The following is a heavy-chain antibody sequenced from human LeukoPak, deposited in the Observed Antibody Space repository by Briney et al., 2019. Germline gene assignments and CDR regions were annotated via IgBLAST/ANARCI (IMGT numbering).Heavy chain of an antibody. CDR2: IKQDGSEK. D-gene: IGHD4-11*01. Sequence: GGSLRLSCAASGFTFSSYWMSWVRQAPGEGLEWVANIKQDGSEKYYVDSVKGRFTISRDNAKNLLYLQMNSLRAEDTAVYYCAREDYIDAFDIWGQGTMVTVSS. V-gene: IGHV3-7*04. CDR3: AREDYIDAFDI. J-gene: IGHJ3*02. CDR1: GFTFSSYW.